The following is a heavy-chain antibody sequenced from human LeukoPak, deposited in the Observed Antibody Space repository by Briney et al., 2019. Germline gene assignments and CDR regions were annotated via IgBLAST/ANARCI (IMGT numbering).Heavy chain of an antibody. CDR2: IIYSGNT. D-gene: IGHD4-17*01. J-gene: IGHJ5*02. CDR3: ARGLGRVTTVIRGFDP. V-gene: IGHV4-39*01. Sequence: PSETLSLTCTASSGSISSTSYYWGWIRQPPGRGLEWIGGIIYSGNTYYNPSLKSRVTISVDTTKNQFSLKLTSVTAADTAVYYCARGLGRVTTVIRGFDPWGQGTLVTVSS. CDR1: SGSISSTSYY.